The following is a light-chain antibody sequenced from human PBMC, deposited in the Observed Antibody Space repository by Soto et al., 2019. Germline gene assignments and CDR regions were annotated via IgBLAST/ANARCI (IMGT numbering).Light chain of an antibody. V-gene: IGLV1-40*01. J-gene: IGLJ1*01. CDR1: SSNIGADYD. Sequence: QSVLTQPPSVSGAPGQRVTSSCTGRSSNIGADYDVHWYQQLPGTAPKLLIYANTNRPSGVPDRFSGSKSGTSGSLAISGLQAEDEADYYCQSYDSTLNGYVFGTGNKVTVL. CDR3: QSYDSTLNGYV. CDR2: ANT.